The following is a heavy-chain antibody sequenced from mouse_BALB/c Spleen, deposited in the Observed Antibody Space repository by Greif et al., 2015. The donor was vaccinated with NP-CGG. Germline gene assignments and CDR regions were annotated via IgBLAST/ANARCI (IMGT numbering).Heavy chain of an antibody. CDR1: GFTFSSYA. D-gene: IGHD2-2*01. V-gene: IGHV5-9-3*01. CDR3: ARQGELWLRYFDY. CDR2: ISSGGSYT. J-gene: IGHJ2*01. Sequence: EVKVVESGGGLVKPGGSLKLSCAASGFTFSSYAMSWVRQTPEKRLEWVATISSGGSYTYYPDSVKGRFTISRDNAKNTLYLQMSSLRSEDTAMYYCARQGELWLRYFDYWGQGTTLTVSS.